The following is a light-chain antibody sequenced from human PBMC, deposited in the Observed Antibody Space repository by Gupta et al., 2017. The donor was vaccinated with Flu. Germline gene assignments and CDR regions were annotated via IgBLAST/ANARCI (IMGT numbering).Light chain of an antibody. Sequence: DIQMTHSPSSLSASVGDRVTITCRASQSSSSYLHWYQQKPGKAPKLLIYAASRMQSGVTSRVSGSGSGTDFTLTISRRQPEDVATYYCQHRYSTPLTFGGGTKVEIK. CDR3: QHRYSTPLT. V-gene: IGKV1-39*01. J-gene: IGKJ4*01. CDR2: AAS. CDR1: QSSSSY.